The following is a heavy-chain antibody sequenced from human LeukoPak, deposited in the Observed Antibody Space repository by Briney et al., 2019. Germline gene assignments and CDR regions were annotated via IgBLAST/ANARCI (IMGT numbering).Heavy chain of an antibody. V-gene: IGHV3-21*01. J-gene: IGHJ6*02. CDR1: GFTFSTYN. CDR3: ARDGGYCSSTNCYTTMDV. Sequence: GGSLRLSCAGSGFTFSTYNMNWVRQAPGMGLEWVSSISSGSSYIFYADSVKGRFTISRDNAKKSLYLQMNSLRAEDTAVYYCARDGGYCSSTNCYTTMDVWGQGTTVTVSS. D-gene: IGHD2-2*01. CDR2: ISSGSSYI.